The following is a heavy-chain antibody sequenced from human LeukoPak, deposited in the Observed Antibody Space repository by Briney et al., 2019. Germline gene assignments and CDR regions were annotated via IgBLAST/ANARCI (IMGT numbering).Heavy chain of an antibody. Sequence: PSETLSLTCTVSGGSISSSSYYWGWIRQPPGKGLEWIGEINHSGSTNYNPSLKSRVTISVDTSKNQFSLKLSSVTAADTAVYYCASRKWLVSWGQGTLVTVSS. J-gene: IGHJ4*02. V-gene: IGHV4-39*07. D-gene: IGHD6-19*01. CDR3: ASRKWLVS. CDR2: INHSGST. CDR1: GGSISSSSYY.